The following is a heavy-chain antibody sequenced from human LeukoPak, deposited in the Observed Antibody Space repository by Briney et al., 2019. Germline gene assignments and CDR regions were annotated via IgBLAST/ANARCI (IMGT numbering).Heavy chain of an antibody. CDR1: GGSFSGYY. V-gene: IGHV4-34*01. CDR2: INHSGST. J-gene: IGHJ6*02. D-gene: IGHD6-13*01. Sequence: PSETLSLTCAVYGGSFSGYYWSWIRQPPGKGLEWMGEINHSGSTNYNPSLKSRVTISVDTSKNQFSLKLSSVTAADTAVYYCARSAYSSSWSNYYYYYGMDVWGQGTTVTVSS. CDR3: ARSAYSSSWSNYYYYYGMDV.